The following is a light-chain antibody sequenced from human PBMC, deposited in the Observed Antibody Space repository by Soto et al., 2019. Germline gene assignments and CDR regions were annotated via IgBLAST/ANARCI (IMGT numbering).Light chain of an antibody. Sequence: QSALTQPASVSGSPGQSITVSCTGTSTDVGTYNLVSWYQQHPGKAPKLIIYEGSKRPSGVSNRFSGSKSGNTASLTISGLQAEAEADYYCCSYAGSRTFIFGGGTKPPS. CDR3: CSYAGSRTFI. J-gene: IGLJ2*01. V-gene: IGLV2-23*01. CDR1: STDVGTYNL. CDR2: EGS.